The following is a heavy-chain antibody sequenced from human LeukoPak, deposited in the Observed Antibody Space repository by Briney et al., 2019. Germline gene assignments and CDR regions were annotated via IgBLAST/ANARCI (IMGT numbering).Heavy chain of an antibody. J-gene: IGHJ3*01. Sequence: ASVKVSCKASGYTFTTHEISWVRQATGQGLEWMGWMNPYSGNTGNAQKFQDRVTMTRNTSISIAYLELSNLRVDDTAVYYCARGGLIMGNAFDLWGQGTRVLVSS. CDR3: ARGGLIMGNAFDL. CDR1: GYTFTTHE. V-gene: IGHV1-8*01. CDR2: MNPYSGNT. D-gene: IGHD3-10*01.